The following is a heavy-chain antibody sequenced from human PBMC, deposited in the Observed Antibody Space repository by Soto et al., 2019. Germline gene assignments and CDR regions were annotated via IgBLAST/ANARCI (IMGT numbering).Heavy chain of an antibody. J-gene: IGHJ6*02. CDR2: ISSNGGST. D-gene: IGHD2-15*01. CDR1: GFTFSSYA. Sequence: EVQLVESGGGLVQPGGSLRLSCAASGFTFSSYAMHWVRQAPGKGLEYVSAISSNGGSTYYANSVKGRFTISRDNSKNTLYLQMGSLRAEDMAVDYCARGVVVVVATYGMDVWGQGTTVTVSS. V-gene: IGHV3-64*01. CDR3: ARGVVVVVATYGMDV.